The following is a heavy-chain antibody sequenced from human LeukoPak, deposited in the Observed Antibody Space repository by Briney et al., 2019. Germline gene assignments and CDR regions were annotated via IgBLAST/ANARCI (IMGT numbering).Heavy chain of an antibody. V-gene: IGHV4-39*01. Sequence: PSETLSLTCTVSGGSISSSSYYWGWIRQPPGKGLEWIGSIYYSGSTYYNPSLKSRVTISVDTSKNQFSLKLSSVTAADTAVYYCARHLRSIAARNYFDYWGQGTLVTVSS. CDR3: ARHLRSIAARNYFDY. D-gene: IGHD6-6*01. CDR2: IYYSGST. J-gene: IGHJ4*02. CDR1: GGSISSSSYY.